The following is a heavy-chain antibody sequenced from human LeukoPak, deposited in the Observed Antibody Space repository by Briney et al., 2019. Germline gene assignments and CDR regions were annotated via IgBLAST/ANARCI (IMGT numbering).Heavy chain of an antibody. V-gene: IGHV5-51*01. J-gene: IGHJ5*02. D-gene: IGHD3-10*01. CDR1: GFDFTAYG. Sequence: PGESLRISCKCSGFDFTAYGIAWVRQMPGKGLEWMGNIYPGGSNGRQPVLPRPSHHVQWSSLKASDTAMYYCARSGESYPYNWFDPWGQGTLVTVSS. CDR2: IYPGGSNG. CDR3: ARSGESYPYNWFDP.